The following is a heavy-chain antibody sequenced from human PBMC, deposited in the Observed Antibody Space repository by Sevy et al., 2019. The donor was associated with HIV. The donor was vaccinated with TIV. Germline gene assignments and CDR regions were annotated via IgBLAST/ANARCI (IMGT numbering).Heavy chain of an antibody. V-gene: IGHV1-24*01. Sequence: ASVKVSCKVSGKTLTALAIHWVRQAPGKGLEWMATYDPEDAETYYAQRFQGRVTMTEDTSTDTAYMEMSSLGSEDTAVFYCAGTNDYYDNSGDPFDYWGQGTLVTVSS. CDR3: AGTNDYYDNSGDPFDY. CDR1: GKTLTALA. CDR2: YDPEDAET. J-gene: IGHJ4*02. D-gene: IGHD3-22*01.